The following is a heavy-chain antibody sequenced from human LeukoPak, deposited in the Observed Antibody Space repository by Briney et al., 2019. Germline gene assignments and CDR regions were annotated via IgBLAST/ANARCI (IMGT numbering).Heavy chain of an antibody. CDR3: ARNPRDGHTFDY. J-gene: IGHJ4*02. CDR2: MYHTGGF. CDR1: GGSINSINW. Sequence: SETLSLTCAVSGGSINSINWWSWVRQPPGQGLEWIGEMYHTGGFNYNPSLKSRVTISLDKSQNQFSLRLRSVTAADTAVYYCARNPRDGHTFDYWGQGTLVTVSS. V-gene: IGHV4-4*02.